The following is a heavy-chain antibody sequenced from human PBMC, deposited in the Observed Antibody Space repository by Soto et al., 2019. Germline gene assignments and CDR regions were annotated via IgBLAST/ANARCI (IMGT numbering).Heavy chain of an antibody. J-gene: IGHJ5*02. CDR3: AKNVKWFGELFSWFDP. D-gene: IGHD3-10*01. Sequence: GSLRLSCAASGFTFSRYAMSWVRQAPGKGLEWVSAISGSGGSTYYADSVKGRFTISRDNSKNSLYLQMNSLRAEDTAVYYCAKNVKWFGELFSWFDPWGQGTLVTVSS. CDR2: ISGSGGST. V-gene: IGHV3-23*01. CDR1: GFTFSRYA.